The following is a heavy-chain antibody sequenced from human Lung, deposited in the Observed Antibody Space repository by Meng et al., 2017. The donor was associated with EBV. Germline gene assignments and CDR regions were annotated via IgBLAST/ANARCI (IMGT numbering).Heavy chain of an antibody. V-gene: IGHV1-3*04. CDR2: INTGNGET. D-gene: IGHD6-19*01. J-gene: IGHJ4*02. CDR3: ARSMGSGGWYVDY. Sequence: QVQLVQAGTGVKKPGATVEVSCKASGYTFTSYAMNWVRQAPGQRLEWMGWINTGNGETKYSQKFQGRVTLTRDTSASTAYMELSRLRSDDTAVYYCARSMGSGGWYVDYWGQGTLVTVSS. CDR1: GYTFTSYA.